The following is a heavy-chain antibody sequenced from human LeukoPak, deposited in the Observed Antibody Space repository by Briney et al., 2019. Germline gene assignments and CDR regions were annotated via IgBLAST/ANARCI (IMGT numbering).Heavy chain of an antibody. D-gene: IGHD2-21*02. Sequence: SETLSLTCTVSGGPISSSSYYWGWIRQPPGKGLEWIGSIYYSGSTYYNPSLKSRVTISVDTSKNQFSLKLSSVTAADTAVYYCASPSLAYCGGDCRYYYGMDVWGQGTTVTVSS. CDR2: IYYSGST. CDR3: ASPSLAYCGGDCRYYYGMDV. CDR1: GGPISSSSYY. V-gene: IGHV4-39*01. J-gene: IGHJ6*02.